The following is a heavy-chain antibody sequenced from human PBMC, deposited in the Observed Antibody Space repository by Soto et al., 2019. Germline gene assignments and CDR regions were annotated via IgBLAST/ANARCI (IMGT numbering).Heavy chain of an antibody. CDR3: TTDPAYSSGWYS. Sequence: EVQLVEAGGGLVEPGGSLRLSCAASGFTFINAWMNWVRQAPGKGLEWVGRIKSNTDGGTTDYAAPVKGRFTISRDDSKSTLYLQVNSLKTEATALYYCTTDPAYSSGWYSWGQGTLVTVSS. J-gene: IGHJ4*02. CDR1: GFTFINAW. D-gene: IGHD6-19*01. CDR2: IKSNTDGGTT. V-gene: IGHV3-15*07.